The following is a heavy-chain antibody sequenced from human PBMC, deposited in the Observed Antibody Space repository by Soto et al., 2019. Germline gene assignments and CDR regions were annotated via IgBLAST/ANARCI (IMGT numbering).Heavy chain of an antibody. CDR2: IYYSGST. CDR3: AKIRRRDNEVRGVITEFDY. D-gene: IGHD3-10*01. CDR1: GGSVSSGSYY. V-gene: IGHV4-61*01. Sequence: QVQLQESGPGLVKPSETLSLTCTVSGGSVSSGSYYWSWIRQPPGKGLEWIGYIYYSGSTNYNPSLKSRVTISVDTSKNQFSLKLSSVTAADTAVYYCAKIRRRDNEVRGVITEFDYWGQGTLVTVSS. J-gene: IGHJ4*02.